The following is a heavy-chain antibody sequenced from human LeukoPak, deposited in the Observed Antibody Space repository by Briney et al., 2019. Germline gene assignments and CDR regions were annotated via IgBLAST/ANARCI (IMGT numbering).Heavy chain of an antibody. Sequence: ASVKVSCKASGYTFTGYYMHWVRQAPGQGLEWMGRINPNSGGTNYAQKFQGRVTMTRDTSISTAYMELSRLRSDDTAVYYCATWGSSSWYYFDYWGQGTLVTVSS. CDR3: ATWGSSSWYYFDY. CDR2: INPNSGGT. J-gene: IGHJ4*02. CDR1: GYTFTGYY. V-gene: IGHV1-2*06. D-gene: IGHD6-13*01.